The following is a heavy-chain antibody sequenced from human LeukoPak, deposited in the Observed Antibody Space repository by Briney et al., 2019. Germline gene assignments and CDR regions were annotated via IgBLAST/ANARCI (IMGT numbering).Heavy chain of an antibody. V-gene: IGHV3-30*18. CDR1: GISFSSFG. D-gene: IGHD6-19*01. Sequence: GASLRLSCVASGISFSSFGMHWVRQAPGKGLEWVAVISYDGSNKYYADSVKGRFTISRDNSKNTLYLQMNSLRAEDTAVYYCANSHAVAGDYFDYWGQGTLVTVSS. J-gene: IGHJ4*02. CDR2: ISYDGSNK. CDR3: ANSHAVAGDYFDY.